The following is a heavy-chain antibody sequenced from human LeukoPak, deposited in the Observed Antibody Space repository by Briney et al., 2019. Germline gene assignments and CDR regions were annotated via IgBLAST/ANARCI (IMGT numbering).Heavy chain of an antibody. D-gene: IGHD2-2*03. CDR1: GGSISSTTSY. CDR2: IYYSGST. J-gene: IGHJ4*02. CDR3: ARHGSTDYFDY. Sequence: SETLSLTCTVSGGSISSTTSYWGWIRQPPGKGLEWIGRIYYSGSTFYNPSLKSRVTISVDTSKNQLSLRLSSVTAADTAVYYCARHGSTDYFDYWGQGTLVTVSS. V-gene: IGHV4-39*01.